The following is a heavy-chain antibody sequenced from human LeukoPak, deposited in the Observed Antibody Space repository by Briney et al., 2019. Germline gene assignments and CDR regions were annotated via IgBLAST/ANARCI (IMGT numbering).Heavy chain of an antibody. J-gene: IGHJ4*02. CDR2: IYYSGST. Sequence: PSETLSLTCTVSGGSISGYYWSWIRQPPGKGLEWIGYIYYSGSTTYNPSLKSRVTMPVDTSKNQLSLRVSSVTAADTAVYYCARHRSSGDDYWGQGTLVTVSS. V-gene: IGHV4-59*08. CDR3: ARHRSSGDDY. CDR1: GGSISGYY. D-gene: IGHD6-25*01.